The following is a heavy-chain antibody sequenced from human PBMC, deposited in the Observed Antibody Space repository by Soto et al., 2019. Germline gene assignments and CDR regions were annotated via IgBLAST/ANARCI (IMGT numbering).Heavy chain of an antibody. J-gene: IGHJ4*02. D-gene: IGHD6-19*01. Sequence: SETLSLTCTVSGGSISSYYWSWIRQPPGKGLEWIGYIYYSGSTNYNPSLKSRVTISVDTSKNQFSLKLSSVTAADTAVYYCARWGWLDYYFDYWGQGTLVTVS. CDR2: IYYSGST. V-gene: IGHV4-59*01. CDR1: GGSISSYY. CDR3: ARWGWLDYYFDY.